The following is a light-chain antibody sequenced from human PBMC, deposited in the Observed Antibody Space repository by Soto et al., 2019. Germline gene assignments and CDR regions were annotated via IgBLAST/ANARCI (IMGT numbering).Light chain of an antibody. Sequence: EIVMTQSPATLSVSPGERATLSCRASQSISSDVAWYQQKPGQAPRLLTYGASTTATGIPARCSGSGSGTEFTLTISSLQSEDFAVYNCQQYNKWPRTFGQGTKVDI. CDR2: GAS. V-gene: IGKV3-15*01. CDR1: QSISSD. CDR3: QQYNKWPRT. J-gene: IGKJ2*01.